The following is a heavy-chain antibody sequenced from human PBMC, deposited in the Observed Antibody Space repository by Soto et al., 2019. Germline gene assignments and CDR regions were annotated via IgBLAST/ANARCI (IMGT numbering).Heavy chain of an antibody. D-gene: IGHD2-21*02. CDR3: ARDEGPYCGGDCYSGIH. CDR2: ISYSGST. V-gene: IGHV4-30-4*01. J-gene: IGHJ4*02. Sequence: QVQLQESGPGLVKPSQTLSLTCTVSGGSISSGDYYWSWIRQPPGKGLEWIGYISYSGSTYYNPSLKSRVTISVDTSKHQFSLKLSSVTAADTAVYYCARDEGPYCGGDCYSGIHWGQGTLVTVSS. CDR1: GGSISSGDYY.